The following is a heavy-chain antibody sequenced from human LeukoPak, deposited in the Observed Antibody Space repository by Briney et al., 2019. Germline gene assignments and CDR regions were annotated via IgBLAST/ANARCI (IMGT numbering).Heavy chain of an antibody. CDR2: IYYSGVT. V-gene: IGHV4-59*12. Sequence: SETLSLTCTVSGGSISSYFWSWIRQPPGKGLEWIGYIYYSGVTNYNPSLKSRVTISVDTSKNQFSLKLSSVTAADTAVYYCATSRGYYYDSSGYYYFIYWGQGTLVTVSS. J-gene: IGHJ4*02. CDR3: ATSRGYYYDSSGYYYFIY. CDR1: GGSISSYF. D-gene: IGHD3-22*01.